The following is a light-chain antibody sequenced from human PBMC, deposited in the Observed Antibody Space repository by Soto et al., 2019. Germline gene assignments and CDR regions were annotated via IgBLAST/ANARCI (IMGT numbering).Light chain of an antibody. V-gene: IGKV3-15*01. CDR3: QQYKDWPPIT. J-gene: IGKJ1*01. CDR2: GAS. CDR1: QSVANR. Sequence: VMTQSPATLSVSPGERATLSCRASQSVANRLAWYQQKPGQGPRLLIYGASSRATGVPVRFSGSGSGTEFTLTIDSLQSEDFAVYSCQQYKDWPPITFGQGTKVEF.